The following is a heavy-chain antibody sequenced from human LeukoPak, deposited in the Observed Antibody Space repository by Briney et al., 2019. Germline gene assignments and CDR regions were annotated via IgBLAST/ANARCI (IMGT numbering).Heavy chain of an antibody. Sequence: GGSLRLSCAASGFTFSSYVMHWVRQAPGKGLEWVAAISYDGSNKYYADSVKGRFSISRDNSKNTLFLQMQSLRAEDTAVYYCARDRGIYGSGSYYNPDWNFDLRGRGTLVSVSS. D-gene: IGHD3-10*01. V-gene: IGHV3-30-3*01. CDR2: ISYDGSNK. J-gene: IGHJ2*01. CDR3: ARDRGIYGSGSYYNPDWNFDL. CDR1: GFTFSSYV.